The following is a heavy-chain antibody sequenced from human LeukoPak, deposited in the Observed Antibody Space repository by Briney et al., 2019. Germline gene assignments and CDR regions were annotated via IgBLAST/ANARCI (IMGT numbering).Heavy chain of an antibody. Sequence: GGSLRLSCAASGVTFSSYSMNWVRQAPGKGLEWVSYISSSSSTIYYADSVRGRFTISRDNAKNSLYLQMNSLRAENTAVYYCARDGGARDGYSLDYWGQGTLVTVSS. CDR2: ISSSSSTI. J-gene: IGHJ4*02. CDR3: ARDGGARDGYSLDY. V-gene: IGHV3-48*01. D-gene: IGHD5-24*01. CDR1: GVTFSSYS.